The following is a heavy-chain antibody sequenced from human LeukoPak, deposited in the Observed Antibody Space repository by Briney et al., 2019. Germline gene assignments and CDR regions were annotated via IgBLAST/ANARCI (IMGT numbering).Heavy chain of an antibody. J-gene: IGHJ4*02. CDR2: IYYSGST. Sequence: SETLSLTCTVSGGSISSSSYYWGWIRQPPGKGLEWIGSIYYSGSTYYNPSLKSRVTISVDTSKNQFSLKLSSVTAADTAVYYCARVVGPFDYWGQGTLVTVSS. D-gene: IGHD2-21*01. CDR1: GGSISSSSYY. V-gene: IGHV4-39*07. CDR3: ARVVGPFDY.